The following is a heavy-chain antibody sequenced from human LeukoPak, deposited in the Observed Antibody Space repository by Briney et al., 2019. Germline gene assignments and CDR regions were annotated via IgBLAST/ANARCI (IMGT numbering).Heavy chain of an antibody. CDR3: ARTTAMVWVIFDY. D-gene: IGHD5-18*01. CDR2: INLSGGST. J-gene: IGHJ4*02. Sequence: GASVKVSCKASGCTFTSYYMHWVRQAPGQGLEWMGIINLSGGSTSYAQKFQGRVTMTRDTSTSTVYMELSSLRSEDTAVYYCARTTAMVWVIFDYWGQGTLVTVSP. CDR1: GCTFTSYY. V-gene: IGHV1-46*01.